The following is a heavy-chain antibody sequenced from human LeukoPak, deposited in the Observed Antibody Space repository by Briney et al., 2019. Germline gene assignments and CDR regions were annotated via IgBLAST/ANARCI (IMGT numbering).Heavy chain of an antibody. CDR2: INSDGSST. CDR3: ARDQSHCSSTSCYILYYYGMDV. CDR1: GFTFSSYW. V-gene: IGHV3-74*01. D-gene: IGHD2-2*02. Sequence: PWGSLRLSCAASGFTFSSYWMHWVRQAPGKGLVWVSRINSDGSSTSYADSVKGRFTISRDNAKNTLYLQMNSLRAEDTAVYYCARDQSHCSSTSCYILYYYGMDVWGQGTTVTDSS. J-gene: IGHJ6*02.